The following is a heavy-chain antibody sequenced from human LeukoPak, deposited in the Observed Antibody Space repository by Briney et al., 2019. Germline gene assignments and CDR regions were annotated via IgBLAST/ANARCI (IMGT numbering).Heavy chain of an antibody. CDR2: IYYSGST. CDR3: ATDGMVRGPDAWFDS. Sequence: PSETLSLTCTVSGGSISSYYWSWIRQPPGKGLEWIGYIYYSGSTNYNPSLKSRVTKSVDTSKNQFSLKLSSVTAADTAVYYCATDGMVRGPDAWFDSWGQGTLVTVSS. D-gene: IGHD3-10*01. CDR1: GGSISSYY. J-gene: IGHJ5*01. V-gene: IGHV4-59*12.